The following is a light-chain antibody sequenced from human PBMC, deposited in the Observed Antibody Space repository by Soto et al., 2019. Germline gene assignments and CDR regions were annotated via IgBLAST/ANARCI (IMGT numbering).Light chain of an antibody. CDR3: QQYNDWPLT. Sequence: ETVLTQSPGTLSLSPGERATLSCRASQSVGGSFLAWYQQRPGQAPRLLIYHTSYRATGIPDRFSGSGSGTDFTLTISSLQPDDFATYYCQQYNDWPLTFGGGTKVDIK. V-gene: IGKV3-20*01. CDR1: QSVGGSF. J-gene: IGKJ4*01. CDR2: HTS.